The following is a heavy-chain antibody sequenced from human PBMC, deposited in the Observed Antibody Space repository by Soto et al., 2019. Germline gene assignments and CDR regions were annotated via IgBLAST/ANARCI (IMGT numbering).Heavy chain of an antibody. V-gene: IGHV2-5*02. D-gene: IGHD2-15*01. CDR1: GFSLSTSGVG. J-gene: IGHJ6*02. Sequence: QITLKESGPTLVKPTQTLTLTCTFSGFSLSTSGVGVAWIRQPPGKALEWLAIIYWDDDKSYRPSLESRLTTTKDSSTNHVVLTMTNMDSVDTPTYYCAYLPCSGGSCYWFSFSGRDVWGQGTTVTVSS. CDR2: IYWDDDK. CDR3: AYLPCSGGSCYWFSFSGRDV.